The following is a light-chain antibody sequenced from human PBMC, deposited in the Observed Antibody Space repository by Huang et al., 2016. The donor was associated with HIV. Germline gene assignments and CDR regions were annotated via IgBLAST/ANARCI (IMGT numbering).Light chain of an antibody. CDR2: TAS. Sequence: IQMTQSPSSLSASVGDRVTITCRASQSISNYLNWYQQKPGKAPKLLIYTASSLQSGVPSRFSGSGSGTDLTLTISSLQPDDFATYYCQQSYRTPLTFGGGTKVEI. V-gene: IGKV1-39*01. CDR3: QQSYRTPLT. J-gene: IGKJ4*01. CDR1: QSISNY.